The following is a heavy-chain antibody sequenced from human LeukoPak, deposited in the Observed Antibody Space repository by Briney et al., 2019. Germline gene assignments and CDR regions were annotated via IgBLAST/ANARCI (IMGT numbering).Heavy chain of an antibody. V-gene: IGHV3-23*01. CDR3: ARDGSGRVPEMSAPDY. D-gene: IGHD3-10*01. CDR2: ISGRGSST. J-gene: IGHJ4*02. Sequence: PGGSLRLSCAASGFTFSNYAMSWVRQAPGKGLEWVSGISGRGSSTYYADSVKGRFTISRENSKNTLYLQMNSLRAEDTAVYYCARDGSGRVPEMSAPDYWGQGTLVTVSS. CDR1: GFTFSNYA.